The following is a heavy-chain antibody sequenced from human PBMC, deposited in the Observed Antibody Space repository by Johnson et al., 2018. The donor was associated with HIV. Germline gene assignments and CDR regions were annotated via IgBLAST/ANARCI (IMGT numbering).Heavy chain of an antibody. J-gene: IGHJ3*02. D-gene: IGHD4-17*01. Sequence: RLSCAASGFTFSSHVMHWVRQGPGKGLEWVAVISYDGNNKYYADSVKGLFTISSDHSKNTMYLQMNSRRAEDPAVYYCARAKVDDYGYYDEAFDIWGQGKMVTVSS. CDR2: ISYDGNNK. CDR1: GFTFSSHV. CDR3: ARAKVDDYGYYDEAFDI. V-gene: IGHV3-30-3*01.